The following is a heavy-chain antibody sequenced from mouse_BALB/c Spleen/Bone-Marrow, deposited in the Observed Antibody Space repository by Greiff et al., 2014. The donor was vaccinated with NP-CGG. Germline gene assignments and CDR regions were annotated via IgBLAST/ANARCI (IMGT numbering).Heavy chain of an antibody. CDR2: IYPGSGST. D-gene: IGHD4-1*02. CDR3: TREGPTGTGGDY. V-gene: IGHV1S22*01. CDR1: GYTFTSYW. Sequence: LQQSGSELVRPGASVKLSCKASGYTFTSYWMHWVKQRPGRGLEWIGNIYPGSGSTNXXXKFKSKATLTVDTSSSTAYMQLSSLTSEDSAVYYCTREGPTGTGGDYWGQGTTLTVSS. J-gene: IGHJ2*01.